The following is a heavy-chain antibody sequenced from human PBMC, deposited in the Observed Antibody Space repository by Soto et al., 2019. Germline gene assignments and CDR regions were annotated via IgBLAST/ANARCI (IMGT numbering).Heavy chain of an antibody. D-gene: IGHD3-22*01. Sequence: EVQLLESGGGLVQPGGSLRLTCVGSGFTFRNQDMRWVRQAPGKGLEWVSGISGRGGVTYYSDSVKGRFTISRDNSKNPLYLQMNTLRANDTAVYYCAKDRQFRSYYESAGHYNDWGQGTLVTVSS. CDR3: AKDRQFRSYYESAGHYND. CDR1: GFTFRNQD. V-gene: IGHV3-23*01. CDR2: ISGRGGVT. J-gene: IGHJ4*02.